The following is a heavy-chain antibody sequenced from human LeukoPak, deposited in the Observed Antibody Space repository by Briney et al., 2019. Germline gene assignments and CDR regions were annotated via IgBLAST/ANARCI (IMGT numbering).Heavy chain of an antibody. CDR1: GYTFTGYY. CDR2: INTHNGAT. V-gene: IGHV1-2*02. CDR3: ARGPIGGLRKGFDI. J-gene: IGHJ4*02. Sequence: ASVKVSCKASGYTFTGYYVHWVRQAPGQGLEWMGWINTHNGATNYAQHFQGRVTMTTDTAVTTAYMDLDGLISDDAAVYFCARGPIGGLRKGFDIWGQGTLVTVS. D-gene: IGHD1-26*01.